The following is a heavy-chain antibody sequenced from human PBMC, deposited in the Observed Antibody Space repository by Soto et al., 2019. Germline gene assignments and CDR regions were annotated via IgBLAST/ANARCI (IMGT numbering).Heavy chain of an antibody. V-gene: IGHV1-18*01. CDR1: GYTFTAAG. CDR2: ISVYNGNT. D-gene: IGHD3-10*01. CDR3: ARDLDISGSYYTDY. J-gene: IGHJ4*01. Sequence: QVQLVQSGVEVKKPGASVKVSCKASGYTFTAAGISWVRQAPGQELEWMGWISVYNGNTKYAQKFQGRVTMTTDTSTSTAYMELRSLTSDDTAVYYCARDLDISGSYYTDYWGHGTLVTVSA.